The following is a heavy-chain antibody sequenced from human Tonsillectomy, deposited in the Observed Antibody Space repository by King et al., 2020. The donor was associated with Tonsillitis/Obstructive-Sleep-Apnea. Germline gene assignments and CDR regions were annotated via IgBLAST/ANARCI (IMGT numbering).Heavy chain of an antibody. D-gene: IGHD3-16*02. Sequence: QLVQSGAEIKKPGSSVKVSCKVSGVTFRNSGINWVRQAPGQGLEWMGGIIPMFGSAKYAQRFQGRVAITADESTSTAYMELSSPTSEDTAVYFWALGLVSSLSGAYWGQGTLVTVSS. V-gene: IGHV1-69*01. CDR2: IIPMFGSA. J-gene: IGHJ4*02. CDR3: ALGLVSSLSGAY. CDR1: GVTFRNSG.